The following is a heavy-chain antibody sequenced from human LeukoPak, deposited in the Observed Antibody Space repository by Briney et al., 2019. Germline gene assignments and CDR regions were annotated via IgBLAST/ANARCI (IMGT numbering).Heavy chain of an antibody. CDR2: IYYGGSP. J-gene: IGHJ4*02. D-gene: IGHD3-3*01. Sequence: SETLSLTCTVSGGSISSGGQYWSWIRQHPGKGLEWIGYIYYGGSPYYNPSLKSRVTISLDTSKNQCSLKLSSVTAADTAVYYCARGPSGYLTFDYWGQGILVTVSS. CDR3: ARGPSGYLTFDY. CDR1: GGSISSGGQY. V-gene: IGHV4-31*03.